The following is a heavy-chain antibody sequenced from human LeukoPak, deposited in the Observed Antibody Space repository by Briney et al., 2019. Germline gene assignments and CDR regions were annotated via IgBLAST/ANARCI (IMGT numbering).Heavy chain of an antibody. J-gene: IGHJ2*01. CDR1: GFTFDDYA. CDR3: AKDTRRKGFDL. V-gene: IGHV3-9*01. Sequence: GGSLRLSCAASGFTFDDYAMHWVRQAPGKGLEWVSGISWNSGSIGYADSVKGRFTISRDNAKNSLYLQMNSLRAEDTALYYCAKDTRRKGFDLWGRGTLVTVSS. CDR2: ISWNSGSI.